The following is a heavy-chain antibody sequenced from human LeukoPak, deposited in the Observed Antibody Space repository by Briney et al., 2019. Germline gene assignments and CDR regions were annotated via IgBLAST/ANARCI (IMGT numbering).Heavy chain of an antibody. D-gene: IGHD4-11*01. Sequence: SETLSLTCTVSGGSISSYYWSWIRQPPGKGLEWIGYIYYSGSTNYNPSLKSRVTISADMSKNQFSLKLNSVTAADTAVYYCASAELDYSFDYWGQGTLVTVSS. CDR2: IYYSGST. CDR1: GGSISSYY. CDR3: ASAELDYSFDY. V-gene: IGHV4-59*12. J-gene: IGHJ4*02.